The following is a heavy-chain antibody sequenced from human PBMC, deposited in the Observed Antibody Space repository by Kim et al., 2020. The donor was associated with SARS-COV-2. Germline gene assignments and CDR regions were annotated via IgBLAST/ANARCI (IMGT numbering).Heavy chain of an antibody. CDR2: IYYSGSS. V-gene: IGHV4-39*06. CDR1: GGSISSCSYY. D-gene: IGHD2-8*02. J-gene: IGHJ3*01. Sequence: SETLSLTCTVSGGSISSCSYYWGWHRQPQGKGLEWIGSIYYSGSSYNNPTLKSRITISVDKSKNQLPLKLIAATAADTDVYYCERDGGGLVVLLFSDA. CDR3: ERDGGGLVVLLFSDA.